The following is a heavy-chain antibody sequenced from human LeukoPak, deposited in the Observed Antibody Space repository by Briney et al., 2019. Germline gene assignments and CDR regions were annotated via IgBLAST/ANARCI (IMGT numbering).Heavy chain of an antibody. Sequence: GGSLRLSCVASGFTFSSNSMNWVRQAPGKGLEWVSYISSASRSIYYADSVKGRFTVSRDTATNSLFLQMNSLMAEDTAVYYCARLPAYCSRTSCYYDYWGQGTLVTVSS. J-gene: IGHJ4*02. V-gene: IGHV3-48*04. CDR3: ARLPAYCSRTSCYYDY. CDR1: GFTFSSNS. CDR2: ISSASRSI. D-gene: IGHD2-2*01.